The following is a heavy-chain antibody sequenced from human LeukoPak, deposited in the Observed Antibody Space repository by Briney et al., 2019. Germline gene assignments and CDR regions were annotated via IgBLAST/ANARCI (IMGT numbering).Heavy chain of an antibody. J-gene: IGHJ4*02. CDR1: GGPISSGGY. CDR3: ARGASTVVTGYYFDY. CDR2: IYQSGNT. D-gene: IGHD4-23*01. V-gene: IGHV4-30-2*01. Sequence: PSETLSLTCTVSGGPISSGGYWSWIRQPPGKGLEWIGYIYQSGNTHYNPSLKSRVTISVDRSKNQFSLKLSSVTAADTAMYYCARGASTVVTGYYFDYWGQGALVTVSS.